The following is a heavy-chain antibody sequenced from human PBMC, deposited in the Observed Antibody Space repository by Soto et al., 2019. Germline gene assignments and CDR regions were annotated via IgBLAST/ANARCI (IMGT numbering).Heavy chain of an antibody. V-gene: IGHV1-69*13. CDR2: IIPIFGTA. CDR1: GGTFSSYA. CDR3: ARGKQLEVYYGIDG. D-gene: IGHD6-6*01. Sequence: GASVKVSCKASGGTFSSYAISWVRQAPGQGLEWMGGIIPIFGTANYAQKFQGRGTITADESTSTAYMELSSLRSEDTAVYYGARGKQLEVYYGIDGWGQGTTVTVSS. J-gene: IGHJ6*02.